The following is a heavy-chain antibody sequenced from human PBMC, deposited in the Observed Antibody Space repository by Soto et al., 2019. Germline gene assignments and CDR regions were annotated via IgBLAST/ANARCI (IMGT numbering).Heavy chain of an antibody. V-gene: IGHV3-48*01. J-gene: IGHJ4*02. CDR1: GFTFSSYS. CDR3: ARRTSGWYSDY. CDR2: IDSGGTTI. D-gene: IGHD6-19*01. Sequence: EVQLVESGGGLVQPGGSLRLSCAASGFTFSSYSMIWVRQPPGKGLECISYIDSGGTTIFQTDSVKGRFTISRDNAKNSLYLQMNSLIGEATAVYYCARRTSGWYSDYWGLGTLVTVSS.